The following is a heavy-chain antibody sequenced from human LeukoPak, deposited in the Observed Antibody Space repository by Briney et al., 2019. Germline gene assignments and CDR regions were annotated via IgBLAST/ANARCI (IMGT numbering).Heavy chain of an antibody. CDR3: ARLAGFYYFDY. CDR1: GGSISSYY. J-gene: IGHJ4*02. CDR2: IYYSGST. D-gene: IGHD3-10*01. Sequence: SETLSLTCTVSGGSISSYYWSWIRQPPGKGPEWIGYIYYSGSTNYNPSLKSRVTISVDTSKNQFSLKLSSVTAADTAVYYCARLAGFYYFDYWGQGTLVTVSS. V-gene: IGHV4-59*08.